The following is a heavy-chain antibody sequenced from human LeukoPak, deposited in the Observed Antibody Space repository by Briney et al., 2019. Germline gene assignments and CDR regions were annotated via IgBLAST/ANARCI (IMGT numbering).Heavy chain of an antibody. CDR1: GYTFTSYA. CDR2: MNPNSGNT. J-gene: IGHJ4*02. CDR3: GRGRCVSDFDY. Sequence: ASVKLSCKASGYTFTSYAINWVRQAPGQGLEWMGWMNPNSGNTGYAEKFKGRFTMTRNNSISTAYVERSSLRSGDTAVYYCGRGRCVSDFDYWGQGTLVTVS. D-gene: IGHD3-16*01. V-gene: IGHV1-8*01.